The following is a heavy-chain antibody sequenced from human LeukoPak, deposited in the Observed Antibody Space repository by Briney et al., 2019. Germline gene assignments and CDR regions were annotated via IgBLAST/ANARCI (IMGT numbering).Heavy chain of an antibody. D-gene: IGHD3-22*01. CDR3: ARPSYYDSSGYYYHYYYGMDV. Sequence: GGSLRLSCAASGFTFSSYAMHWARQAPGKGLEWVAVISYDGSNKYYADSVKGRFTISRDNSKNTLYLQMNSLRAEDTAVYYCARPSYYDSSGYYYHYYYGMDVWGQGTTVTVSS. CDR2: ISYDGSNK. V-gene: IGHV3-30-3*01. J-gene: IGHJ6*02. CDR1: GFTFSSYA.